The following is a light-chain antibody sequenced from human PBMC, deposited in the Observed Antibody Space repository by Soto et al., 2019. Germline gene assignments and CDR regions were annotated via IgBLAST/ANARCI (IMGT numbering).Light chain of an antibody. CDR2: TND. CDR3: SSWDDNLDAEV. Sequence: QSVLTQPPSASGPPGQRVTISCSGSTSNIGSNTVNWYQQLPATAPNLLIYTNDQRPSGVPDRFSGSKSCTSASLAISGLQFEDEADYHCSSWDDNLDAEVFGAGTKVTVL. J-gene: IGLJ1*01. CDR1: TSNIGSNT. V-gene: IGLV1-44*01.